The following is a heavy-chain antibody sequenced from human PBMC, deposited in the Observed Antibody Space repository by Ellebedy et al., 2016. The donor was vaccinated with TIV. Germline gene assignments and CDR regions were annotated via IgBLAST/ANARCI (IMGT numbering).Heavy chain of an antibody. V-gene: IGHV3-23*01. D-gene: IGHD5-12*01. J-gene: IGHJ4*02. CDR1: GVSFNNHA. CDR2: ISGTGGTI. Sequence: GESLKISCSASGVSFNNHAMTWVRQAPGKGLEWVSTISGTGGTIYYKDSVKGRFTISRDNSKNTLYLQMNSLRAEDTAVYYCARDVGRGRWLRFKGYFDYWGQGTLVTVSS. CDR3: ARDVGRGRWLRFKGYFDY.